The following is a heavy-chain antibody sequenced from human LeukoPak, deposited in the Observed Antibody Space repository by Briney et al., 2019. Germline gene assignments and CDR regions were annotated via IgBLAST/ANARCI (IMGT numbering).Heavy chain of an antibody. D-gene: IGHD5-18*01. J-gene: IGHJ4*02. Sequence: SETLSLTCTVSGGSISSYYWSWIRQPAGKGLEWIGRIYTSGSTNYNPSLKSRVTMSVDTSKNQFSLKPSSVTAADTAVYYCAREGEDTAMVDYWGQGTLVTVSS. CDR3: AREGEDTAMVDY. V-gene: IGHV4-4*07. CDR1: GGSISSYY. CDR2: IYTSGST.